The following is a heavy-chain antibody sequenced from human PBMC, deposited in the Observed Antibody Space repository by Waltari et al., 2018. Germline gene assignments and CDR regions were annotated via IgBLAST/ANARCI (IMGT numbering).Heavy chain of an antibody. D-gene: IGHD3-3*01. V-gene: IGHV1-2*02. CDR1: GYTFTGYY. J-gene: IGHJ4*02. CDR3: ANQEAYYDFWSGPWGGYYFDY. Sequence: QVQLVQSGAEVKKPVASVKVSCKASGYTFTGYYIHLVRQAPGQGLEWMGWINPNSGGTNYAQKFQGRVTMTRDTSISTAYMELSRLRSDDTAVYYCANQEAYYDFWSGPWGGYYFDYWGQGTLVTVSS. CDR2: INPNSGGT.